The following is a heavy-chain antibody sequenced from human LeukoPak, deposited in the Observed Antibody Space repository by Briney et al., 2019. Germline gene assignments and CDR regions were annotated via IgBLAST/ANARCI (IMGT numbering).Heavy chain of an antibody. CDR2: VYQDGGT. CDR1: GFNVSRTF. CDR3: ACSEGYYHDSTGHDYSYYMDL. D-gene: IGHD1-26*01. J-gene: IGHJ6*03. Sequence: GGSLRLSCAVSGFNVSRTFMTWVRQAPGKGLEWVSVVYQDGGTSYADSVQDRFTISRDTSTNTINLQLISLRAEDTTLDYCACSEGYYHDSTGHDYSYYMDLWGTGTTVIVSS. V-gene: IGHV3-53*01.